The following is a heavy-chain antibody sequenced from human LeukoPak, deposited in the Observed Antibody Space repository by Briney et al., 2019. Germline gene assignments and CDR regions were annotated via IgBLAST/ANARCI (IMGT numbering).Heavy chain of an antibody. CDR1: GFTFSSYA. Sequence: GRSLRLSCAASGFTFSSYAMHWVRQAPGKGLEWVAVISCDGSNKYYADSVKGRFTISRDNSKNTLYLQMNSLRAEDTAVYYCARSVMTTVTTEGSGFDPWGQGTLVTVSS. V-gene: IGHV3-30-3*01. CDR3: ARSVMTTVTTEGSGFDP. D-gene: IGHD4-17*01. J-gene: IGHJ5*02. CDR2: ISCDGSNK.